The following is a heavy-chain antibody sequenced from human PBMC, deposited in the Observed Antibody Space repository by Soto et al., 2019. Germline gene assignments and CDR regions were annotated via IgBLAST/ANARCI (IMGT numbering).Heavy chain of an antibody. J-gene: IGHJ6*02. CDR1: GGSISSYY. V-gene: IGHV4-4*07. CDR3: ARVGRYCSSTSCYNYYYGMDV. CDR2: IYTSGST. D-gene: IGHD2-2*02. Sequence: PSETLSLTCTVSGGSISSYYWSWIRQPAGKGLEWIGRIYTSGSTNYNPSLKSRVTMSVDTSKNQFSLKLSSVTAADTAVYYCARVGRYCSSTSCYNYYYGMDVWGQGTTVTVSS.